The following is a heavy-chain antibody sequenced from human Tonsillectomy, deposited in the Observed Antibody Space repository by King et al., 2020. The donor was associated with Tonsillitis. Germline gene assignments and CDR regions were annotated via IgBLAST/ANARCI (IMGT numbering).Heavy chain of an antibody. V-gene: IGHV3-7*01. CDR2: IKHDGSDT. J-gene: IGHJ4*02. D-gene: IGHD7-27*01. CDR1: DLTFSTYW. CDR3: ARHPAWGALDS. Sequence: VQLVESGGGLVQPGGSLRLSCAASDLTFSTYWMSWIRQATGKGLEWVANIKHDGSDTTYVDSVKGRFTVSRDNAKNSLYLEMNRLRAEDTALYYCARHPAWGALDSWGQGALVTVSS.